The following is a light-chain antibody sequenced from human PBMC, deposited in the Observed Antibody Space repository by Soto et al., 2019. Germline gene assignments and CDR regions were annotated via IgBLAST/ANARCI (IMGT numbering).Light chain of an antibody. J-gene: IGKJ3*01. CDR3: QQFNNYPLS. CDR1: QGISSA. CDR2: DAS. Sequence: AIQLTQSPSSLSASVGDRVTITCRARQGISSALAWYQQKPGKAPKLLIYDASSLESGVPSRFRGSGSGTDFTLTISSLQPEDFAAYYGQQFNNYPLSFGRGTKVDIK. V-gene: IGKV1D-13*01.